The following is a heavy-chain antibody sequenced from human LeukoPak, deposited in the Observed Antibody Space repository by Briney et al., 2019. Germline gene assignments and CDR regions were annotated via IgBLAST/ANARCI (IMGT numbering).Heavy chain of an antibody. D-gene: IGHD1-26*01. V-gene: IGHV4-39*01. CDR1: GDSVSSSNYY. J-gene: IGHJ4*02. Sequence: SETLSLTCTVSGDSVSSSNYYWGWIRQPPGKGLEWIGNIYSSGSTYYNASLQSRVTISIDTSKNQFSLRLNSVTAADTAMYFCAKSGGYGLIDYWGQGTRVIVSS. CDR3: AKSGGYGLIDY. CDR2: IYSSGST.